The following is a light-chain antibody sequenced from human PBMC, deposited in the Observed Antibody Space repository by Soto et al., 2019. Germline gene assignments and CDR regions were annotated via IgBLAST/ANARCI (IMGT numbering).Light chain of an antibody. CDR3: QSYDTSLSGL. J-gene: IGLJ3*02. V-gene: IGLV1-40*01. Sequence: QSVLTQPPSVSVAPGQRVTISCTGSSSNIGTGYDVHWYQQLPGTAPKLLIYGNNNRPSGVPDRFSGSKSGTSASLAISGLQAEDEADYYCQSYDTSLSGLFGGGTKLTVL. CDR1: SSNIGTGYD. CDR2: GNN.